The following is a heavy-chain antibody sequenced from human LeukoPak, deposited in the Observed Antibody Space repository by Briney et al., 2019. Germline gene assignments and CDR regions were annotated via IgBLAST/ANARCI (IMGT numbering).Heavy chain of an antibody. Sequence: GGSLRLSCAASGFSFRDREMNWVRQATGRRLEWVSFISTGGITTYYADSVKGRFTISRDNARDSLDLQLDRLRADDTALYYCVRSAGWHFDLWGRGTLVTVSS. CDR3: VRSAGWHFDL. CDR1: GFSFRDRE. J-gene: IGHJ2*01. V-gene: IGHV3-48*03. CDR2: ISTGGITT.